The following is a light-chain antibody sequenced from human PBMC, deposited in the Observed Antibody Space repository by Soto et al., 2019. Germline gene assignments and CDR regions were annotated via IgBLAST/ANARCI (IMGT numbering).Light chain of an antibody. CDR3: QQLNSYPLP. V-gene: IGKV1-9*01. CDR1: QGISSY. Sequence: IQLTQSPSSLSASVGDRVTITCRASQGISSYLAWYQQKPGKAPTLLIYSASTLQSGVPSRFSGSGSGTDFTLTISSLQPEDFATYYCQQLNSYPLPFGPGTKVDIK. CDR2: SAS. J-gene: IGKJ3*01.